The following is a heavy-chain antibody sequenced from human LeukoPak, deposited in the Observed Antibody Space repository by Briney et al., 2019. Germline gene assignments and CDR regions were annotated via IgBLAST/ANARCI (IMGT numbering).Heavy chain of an antibody. J-gene: IGHJ2*01. CDR2: LYSGGNT. V-gene: IGHV3-66*01. CDR3: ATSPATGNIYFDL. CDR1: GFTVSSNY. Sequence: GGSLRLSCAASGFTVSSNYMGWVRQAPGKGLEWVSVLYSGGNTDYADSVKGRFTISRDNSKNTLYLQMNSLRAEDTAVYYCATSPATGNIYFDLWGRGTLVTVSS. D-gene: IGHD6-13*01.